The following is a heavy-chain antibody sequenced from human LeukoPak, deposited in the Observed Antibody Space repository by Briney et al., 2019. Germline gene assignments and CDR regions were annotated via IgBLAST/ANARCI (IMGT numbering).Heavy chain of an antibody. Sequence: PGGSLRLSCAASGFTFSNAWMSWGRQAPGKGLEWVGRIKSKTDGGTTDYAASVKGRFTISRDDSKNTLYLQMNSLKTEDTAVYYCTVSGYSSSWYAFGYWGQGTLVTVSS. D-gene: IGHD6-13*01. J-gene: IGHJ4*02. V-gene: IGHV3-15*01. CDR3: TVSGYSSSWYAFGY. CDR1: GFTFSNAW. CDR2: IKSKTDGGTT.